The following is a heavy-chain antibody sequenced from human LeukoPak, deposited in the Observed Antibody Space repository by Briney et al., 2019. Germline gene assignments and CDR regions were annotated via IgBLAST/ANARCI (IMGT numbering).Heavy chain of an antibody. CDR2: IKQDGSEK. D-gene: IGHD5-12*01. CDR3: ARIVGGGYANFDY. V-gene: IGHV3-7*01. CDR1: GFTFSSYW. J-gene: IGHJ4*02. Sequence: PGGSLRLSCAASGFTFSSYWMSWVRQAPGKGLEWVANIKQDGSEKYYVDSVKGRFTISRDNAKNSLYLQMNSLRAEDTAVYYCARIVGGGYANFDYWGQGTLVTVSS.